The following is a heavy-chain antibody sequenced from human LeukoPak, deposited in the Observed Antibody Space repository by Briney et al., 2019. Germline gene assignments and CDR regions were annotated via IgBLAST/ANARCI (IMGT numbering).Heavy chain of an antibody. CDR3: ARVRYDYVFESFGY. D-gene: IGHD3-16*01. Sequence: ASVKVSCKASGYTFTGYYMHWVRQAPGQGLEWMGWINPNSGGTNYAQKFQGRVTMTRDTSISTAYMELSRLRSDDTAVYYCARVRYDYVFESFGYWGQGTLVTVSS. J-gene: IGHJ4*02. CDR1: GYTFTGYY. V-gene: IGHV1-2*02. CDR2: INPNSGGT.